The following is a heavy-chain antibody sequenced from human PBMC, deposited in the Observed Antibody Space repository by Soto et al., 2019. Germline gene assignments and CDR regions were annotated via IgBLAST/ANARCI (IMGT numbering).Heavy chain of an antibody. J-gene: IGHJ3*02. CDR2: INHSGST. CDR3: ARVDVVVPAARHDAFDI. CDR1: GGSFSGYY. D-gene: IGHD2-2*01. V-gene: IGHV4-34*01. Sequence: SETLSLTCAVYGGSFSGYYWSWIRQPPGKGLEWIGEINHSGSTNYNPSLKSRVTISVDTSKNQFSLKLSPVTAADTAVYYCARVDVVVPAARHDAFDIWGQGTMVTVSS.